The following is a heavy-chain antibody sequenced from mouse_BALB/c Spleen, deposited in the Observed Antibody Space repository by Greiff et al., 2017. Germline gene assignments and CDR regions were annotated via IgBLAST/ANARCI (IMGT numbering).Heavy chain of an antibody. D-gene: IGHD2-3*01. CDR1: GFNIKDTY. CDR2: IDPANGTT. V-gene: IGHV14-3*02. Sequence: EVQLQQSGAELVTPGASVKLSCTASGFNIKDTYMHWVQQRPEQGLEWIGRIDPANGTTKYDPKFQGKATITADTSSNTAYLQLSSLTSEDTAVYYGARENDGYPDYWGQGTTLTVSS. J-gene: IGHJ2*01. CDR3: ARENDGYPDY.